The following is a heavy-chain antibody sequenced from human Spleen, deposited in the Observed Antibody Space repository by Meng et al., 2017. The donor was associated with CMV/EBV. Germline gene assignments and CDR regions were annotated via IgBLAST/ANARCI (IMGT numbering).Heavy chain of an antibody. Sequence: SETLSLTCAVYGGSFSGYYWSWIRQPPGKGLEWIGEINHSGSTNYNPSLKSRVTISVDTSKNQFSLKLGSVTAADTAVYYCARGKRGIASLAVGWGQGTLVTVSS. CDR2: INHSGST. D-gene: IGHD6-13*01. V-gene: IGHV4-34*01. J-gene: IGHJ4*02. CDR1: GGSFSGYY. CDR3: ARGKRGIASLAVG.